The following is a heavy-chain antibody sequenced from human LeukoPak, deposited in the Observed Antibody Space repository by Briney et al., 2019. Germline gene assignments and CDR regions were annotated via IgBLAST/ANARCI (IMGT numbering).Heavy chain of an antibody. J-gene: IGHJ4*02. Sequence: GGSLRLSCAASGFTFSSYWMSWVRQAPGKGLEWVANIKQDGSEKYYVDSVKGRFTISRDNAKNSLYLQMNSLRAEDTAVYYCATDYYDSSGYLNYWGQGTLVTVSS. CDR1: GFTFSSYW. D-gene: IGHD3-22*01. CDR2: IKQDGSEK. V-gene: IGHV3-7*01. CDR3: ATDYYDSSGYLNY.